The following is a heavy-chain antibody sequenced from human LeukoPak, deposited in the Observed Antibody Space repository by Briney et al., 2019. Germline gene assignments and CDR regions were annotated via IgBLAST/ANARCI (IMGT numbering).Heavy chain of an antibody. D-gene: IGHD1-26*01. Sequence: GGSLRLSCAASGFTFSSYSMNWVRQAPGKGLEWVGRIKSKIDPGTTDYAAPVKGRFTISRDDSKNTLYLQMNSLKIEDTAVYYCTTSGNPSLIDIWGQGTMVTVSS. CDR3: TTSGNPSLIDI. J-gene: IGHJ3*02. V-gene: IGHV3-15*07. CDR1: GFTFSSYS. CDR2: IKSKIDPGTT.